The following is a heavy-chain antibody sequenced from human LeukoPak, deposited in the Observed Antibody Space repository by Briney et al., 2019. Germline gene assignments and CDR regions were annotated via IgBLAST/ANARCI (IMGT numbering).Heavy chain of an antibody. V-gene: IGHV3-7*03. CDR2: IKQDGSDT. Sequence: GSLQLSCAVSGFTFRNYWMTWVRQAPGKGLEWVANIKQDGSDTYSVDSVKGRFTISRDNAKNSLYLEMNSLRVEDTAVYYCATSGYSGYGIDYWGQGTLVAVSS. D-gene: IGHD5-12*01. CDR3: ATSGYSGYGIDY. J-gene: IGHJ4*02. CDR1: GFTFRNYW.